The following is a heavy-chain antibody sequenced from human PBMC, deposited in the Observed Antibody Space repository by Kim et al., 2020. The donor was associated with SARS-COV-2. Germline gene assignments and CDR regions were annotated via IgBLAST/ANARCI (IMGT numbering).Heavy chain of an antibody. Sequence: SPSFQGQVTISADKSISTAYLQWSSLKASDTAMYYCARHVSRSATLPVDYWGQGTLVTVSS. V-gene: IGHV5-51*01. CDR3: ARHVSRSATLPVDY. D-gene: IGHD1-26*01. J-gene: IGHJ4*02.